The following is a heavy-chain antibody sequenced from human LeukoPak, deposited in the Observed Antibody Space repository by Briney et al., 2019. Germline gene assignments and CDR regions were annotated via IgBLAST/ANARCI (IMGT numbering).Heavy chain of an antibody. CDR2: ISWNSGSI. V-gene: IGHV3-9*01. CDR1: GFTFDDYA. Sequence: GGSLRLSCAASGFTFDDYAMHWVRHAPGKGLEWVSGISWNSGSIGYADSVKGRFTISRDNAKNSLYLQMNSLRVEDTAVYYSARRQDSGSYSVFDYWGQGILVTVSS. D-gene: IGHD1-26*01. CDR3: ARRQDSGSYSVFDY. J-gene: IGHJ4*02.